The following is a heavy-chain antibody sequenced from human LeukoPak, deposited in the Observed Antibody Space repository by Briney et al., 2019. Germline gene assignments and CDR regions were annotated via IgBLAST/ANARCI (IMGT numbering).Heavy chain of an antibody. J-gene: IGHJ4*02. D-gene: IGHD3-22*01. CDR2: IYYSGST. CDR3: ARGLDRSKTGY. V-gene: IGHV4-39*01. Sequence: ASETLSLTCTVSGGSISSSSYYWGWIRQPPGKGLEWIGSIYYSGSTYYNPSLKSRVTISVDTSKNQFSLKLSSVTAADTAVYYCARGLDRSKTGYWGQGSLVTVSS. CDR1: GGSISSSSYY.